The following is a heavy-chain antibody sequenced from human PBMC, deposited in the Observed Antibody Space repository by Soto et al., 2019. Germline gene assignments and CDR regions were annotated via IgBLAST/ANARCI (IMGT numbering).Heavy chain of an antibody. Sequence: QVQLVQSGAEVKKPGSSVKVSCKASGGTFSSYAISWVRQAPGQGLEWRGGIIPIFGTANYAQKFQGRVTITADESTSRAYMELSSLRSEDTAVYYCAREGPLAAAFDYWGQGTLVTVSS. V-gene: IGHV1-69*12. J-gene: IGHJ4*02. CDR3: AREGPLAAAFDY. CDR1: GGTFSSYA. CDR2: IIPIFGTA. D-gene: IGHD6-13*01.